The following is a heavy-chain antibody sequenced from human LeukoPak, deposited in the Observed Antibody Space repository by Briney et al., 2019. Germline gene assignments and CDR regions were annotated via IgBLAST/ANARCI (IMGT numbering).Heavy chain of an antibody. D-gene: IGHD2-2*01. J-gene: IGHJ4*02. CDR2: ISYDGRNK. V-gene: IGHV3-30*18. Sequence: GGSLRLSCAASGFTFNNYGMHWVRQAPGKGLEWVAVISYDGRNKHYPDSVKGRFTISRDISTDTLWLQMDSLRTEDTAVYYCAKGPLRGTAAAIDYWGQGTLATVSS. CDR3: AKGPLRGTAAAIDY. CDR1: GFTFNNYG.